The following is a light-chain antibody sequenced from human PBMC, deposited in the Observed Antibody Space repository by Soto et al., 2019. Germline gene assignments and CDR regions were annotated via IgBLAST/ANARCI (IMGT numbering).Light chain of an antibody. J-gene: IGKJ1*01. CDR1: QSITTY. V-gene: IGKV1-39*01. CDR2: AAS. Sequence: DIQMTQSPSTLSASVGDRVTITCRASQSITTYVNWYQQKLGKAPTLLIYAASSLQSGVPSRFSGSGSGTDFTLTISSLQPEDFATCFCQQCYSSPRTFCQGTKVEI. CDR3: QQCYSSPRT.